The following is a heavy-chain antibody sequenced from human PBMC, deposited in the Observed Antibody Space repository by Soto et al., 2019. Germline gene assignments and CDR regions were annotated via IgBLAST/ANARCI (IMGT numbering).Heavy chain of an antibody. J-gene: IGHJ6*02. V-gene: IGHV1-69*06. D-gene: IGHD6-6*01. CDR2: IIPIFGTA. CDR1: GGTFSSYA. Sequence: QVQLVQSGAEVKKPGSSVKVSCKASGGTFSSYAISWVRQAPGQGLEWMGGIIPIFGTANYAQKFQGRVTITADKSTSTAYMELSSLRSEDTAVYYCARSGYSRSSDYYYYGMDVWGQGTTVTVSS. CDR3: ARSGYSRSSDYYYYGMDV.